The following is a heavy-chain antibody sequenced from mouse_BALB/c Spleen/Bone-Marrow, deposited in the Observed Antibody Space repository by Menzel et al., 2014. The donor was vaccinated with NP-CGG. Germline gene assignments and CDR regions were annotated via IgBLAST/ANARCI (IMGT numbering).Heavy chain of an antibody. V-gene: IGHV5-17*02. CDR2: ISSGSSTI. J-gene: IGHJ2*01. CDR3: ASSPYGYFDY. D-gene: IGHD1-1*01. Sequence: DVKLVESGGGLVQPGGSRKLSCAASGFTFSSFGMHWVRQAPEKGLEWVAYISSGSSTIYYADTVKGRFTISRDNPKNTLFLQMTSLRSEDTAMYHCASSPYGYFDYWGQGTTLTVSS. CDR1: GFTFSSFG.